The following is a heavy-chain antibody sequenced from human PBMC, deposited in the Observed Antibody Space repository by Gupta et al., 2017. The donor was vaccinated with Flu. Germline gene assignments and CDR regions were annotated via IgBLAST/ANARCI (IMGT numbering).Heavy chain of an antibody. J-gene: IGHJ4*02. V-gene: IGHV3-23*01. D-gene: IGHD6-6*01. CDR3: VRRRGQTNSSPFDY. Sequence: EVQLLESGGGFVQPGGSLRLSCAASGFSFSNFAMNWVRQAPGKGLEWVSEVSGPSDRTHYADSVQGRFTISRDNSKNTLYLQMNNLRVDDTAVYFCVRRRGQTNSSPFDYWGQGTLVTVSS. CDR2: VSGPSDRT. CDR1: GFSFSNFA.